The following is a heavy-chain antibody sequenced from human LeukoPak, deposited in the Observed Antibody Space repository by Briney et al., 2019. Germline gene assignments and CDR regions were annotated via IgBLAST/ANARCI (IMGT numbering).Heavy chain of an antibody. CDR1: GYTFTGYY. CDR3: ARGLGSYYPYYYFDY. J-gene: IGHJ4*02. Sequence: ASVKVSCKASGYTFTGYYMHWVRQAPGQGLEWMGWINPNSGGTNYAQKFQGRVTMTRDTSISTAYMELSRLRSDDTAVYYCARGLGSYYPYYYFDYWGRGTLVTVPS. V-gene: IGHV1-2*02. D-gene: IGHD1-26*01. CDR2: INPNSGGT.